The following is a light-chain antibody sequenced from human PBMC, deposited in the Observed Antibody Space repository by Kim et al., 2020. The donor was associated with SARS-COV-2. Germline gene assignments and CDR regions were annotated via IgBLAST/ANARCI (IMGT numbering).Light chain of an antibody. Sequence: PGQSITISCTGTRSDFGGFDLVSWYQHHPGKAPKLIIHEVKRRPSGVSNRFSGSKSGNTASLTISGLQAEDEADYHCCSYAGSSWVFGGGTQLTVL. CDR2: EVK. V-gene: IGLV2-23*02. J-gene: IGLJ3*02. CDR1: RSDFGGFDL. CDR3: CSYAGSSWV.